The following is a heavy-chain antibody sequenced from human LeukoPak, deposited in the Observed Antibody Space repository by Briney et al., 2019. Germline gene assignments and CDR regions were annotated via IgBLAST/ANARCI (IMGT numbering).Heavy chain of an antibody. Sequence: SETLSLTCTVSSRSNSSYHWIEIRQSAGKGVELIGLIYTSGSTTYNPSLKSRVSMSVDTSKNQFSLKLTSVTAADTAVYYCARDRDSSGWYWSFDFWGQGALVTVSS. D-gene: IGHD6-19*01. J-gene: IGHJ4*02. CDR1: SRSNSSYH. CDR2: IYTSGST. CDR3: ARDRDSSGWYWSFDF. V-gene: IGHV4-4*07.